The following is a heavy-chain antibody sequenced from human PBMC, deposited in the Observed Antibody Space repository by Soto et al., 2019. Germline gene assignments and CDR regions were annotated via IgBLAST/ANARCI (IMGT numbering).Heavy chain of an antibody. CDR2: INSDGSST. CDR3: ARETYSSGWYDY. V-gene: IGHV3-74*01. Sequence: GESLKISCAASGFTFSSYWMHWVRQAPGKGLVWVSRINSDGSSTSYADSVKGRFTISRDNAKNTLYLQMNSLRAEDTAVYYCARETYSSGWYDYWGQGTLVTVSS. CDR1: GFTFSSYW. D-gene: IGHD6-19*01. J-gene: IGHJ4*02.